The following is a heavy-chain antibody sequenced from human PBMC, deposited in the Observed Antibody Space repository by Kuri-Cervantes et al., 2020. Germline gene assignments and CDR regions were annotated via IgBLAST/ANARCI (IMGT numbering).Heavy chain of an antibody. CDR3: AKDKVPGTRYYGTDV. D-gene: IGHD1-1*01. V-gene: IGHV3-7*01. J-gene: IGHJ6*02. CDR2: IKQDGSEK. Sequence: GESLKISCAASGFTFSNYAMHWVRQAPGKGLEWVANIKQDGSEKYYVDSVKGRFTISRDNAKNSLYLQMNSLRAEDTAVYYCAKDKVPGTRYYGTDVWGQGTTVTVSS. CDR1: GFTFSNYA.